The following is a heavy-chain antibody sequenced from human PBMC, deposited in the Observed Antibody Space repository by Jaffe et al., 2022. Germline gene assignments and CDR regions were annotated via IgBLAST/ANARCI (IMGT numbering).Heavy chain of an antibody. Sequence: QLQLQESGPGLVKPSETLSLTCTVSGGSISSSSYYWGWIRQPPGKGLEWIGSIYYSGSTYYNPSLKSRVTISVDTSKNQFSLKLSSVTAADTAVYYCASIEGGNYYGSGSYRGYYYYYYMDVWGKGTTVTVSS. CDR2: IYYSGST. J-gene: IGHJ6*03. D-gene: IGHD3-10*01. CDR3: ASIEGGNYYGSGSYRGYYYYYYMDV. V-gene: IGHV4-39*01. CDR1: GGSISSSSYY.